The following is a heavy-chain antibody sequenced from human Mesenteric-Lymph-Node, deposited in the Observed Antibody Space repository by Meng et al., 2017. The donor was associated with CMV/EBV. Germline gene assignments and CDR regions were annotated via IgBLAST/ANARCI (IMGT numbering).Heavy chain of an antibody. CDR3: AKQGGGYSDYYYYGMDV. D-gene: IGHD1-26*01. CDR2: VRYDESND. Sequence: GESLKISCTTSGFSFSDHYMDWVRQAPGKGLEWVAFVRYDESNDYYGESVKGRFTISRDNSRNTLYLHMNSLRPEDTGVYYCAKQGGGYSDYYYYGMDVWGQGTSVTVSS. CDR1: GFSFSDHY. J-gene: IGHJ6*02. V-gene: IGHV3-30*02.